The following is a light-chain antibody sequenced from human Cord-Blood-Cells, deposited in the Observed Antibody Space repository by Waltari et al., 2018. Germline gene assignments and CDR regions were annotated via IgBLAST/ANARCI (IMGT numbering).Light chain of an antibody. CDR3: QQRSNWPPFT. V-gene: IGKV3-11*01. Sequence: EIVLTQSPATLSLSPGERATLSCRASQSVSSYLDWYQQKPGQSPRLLIYDASNMATGIPARFSGSGFGTDFTLTISSLEPEDFAVYYCQQRSNWPPFTFGPGTKVDIK. CDR2: DAS. CDR1: QSVSSY. J-gene: IGKJ3*01.